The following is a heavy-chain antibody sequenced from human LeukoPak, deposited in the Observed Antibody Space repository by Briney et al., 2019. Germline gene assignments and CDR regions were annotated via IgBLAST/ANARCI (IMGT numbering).Heavy chain of an antibody. CDR1: GFTFSSYS. CDR2: ISSSSSYI. J-gene: IGHJ5*02. Sequence: GGSLRLSCAASGFTFSSYSMNWVRQAPGKGLEWVSSISSSSSYIYYADSVKGRFTISRDNAKNSLYLQMNSLRAEDTAVYYCARGWDFWSGYYPNWFDPWGQGTLVTVSS. V-gene: IGHV3-21*01. D-gene: IGHD3-3*01. CDR3: ARGWDFWSGYYPNWFDP.